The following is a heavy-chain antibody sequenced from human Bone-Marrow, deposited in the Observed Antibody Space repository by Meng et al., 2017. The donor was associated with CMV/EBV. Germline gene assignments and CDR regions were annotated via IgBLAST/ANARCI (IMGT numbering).Heavy chain of an antibody. V-gene: IGHV1-3*01. J-gene: IGHJ5*02. CDR3: ARYALRYPYNWFDP. Sequence: KASGYTFTTYAIHWVRQAPGQRLEWMGWINAGNGNTKYSQKFQGRVTITRDTSASTAYMELSSLRSEDTAVYYCARYALRYPYNWFDPWGQGTLVTASS. CDR2: INAGNGNT. D-gene: IGHD3-9*01. CDR1: GYTFTTYA.